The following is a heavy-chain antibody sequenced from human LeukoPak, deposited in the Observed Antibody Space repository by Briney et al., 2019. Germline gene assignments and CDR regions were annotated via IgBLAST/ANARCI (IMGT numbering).Heavy chain of an antibody. CDR2: INPNSGGT. D-gene: IGHD3-9*01. CDR1: GYTFTGYY. V-gene: IGHV1-2*02. CDR3: ARWNYDILTGYYYVDP. Sequence: ASVKVSCKASGYTFTGYYMHWVRQAPGQGLEWMGWINPNSGGTNSAQKFQGRVTMTRDTSISTAYMELSRLRSDDTAVYYCARWNYDILTGYYYVDPWGQGTLVTVSS. J-gene: IGHJ5*02.